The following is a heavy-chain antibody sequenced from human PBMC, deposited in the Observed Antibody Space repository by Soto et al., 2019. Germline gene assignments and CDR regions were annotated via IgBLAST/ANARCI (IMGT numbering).Heavy chain of an antibody. J-gene: IGHJ4*02. D-gene: IGHD3-22*01. CDR3: ARTVDSGGYYSSFDY. V-gene: IGHV4-39*01. CDR2: IYYSGST. CDR1: GGSIISSSYY. Sequence: PLEALSLTCTVSGGSIISSSYYWGCIRQPPGKGLEWIGSIYYSGSTYYNPSLKSRVTISRDNAKNTLYLQMNSLRAEDTALYYCARTVDSGGYYSSFDYWGQGTLVTVSS.